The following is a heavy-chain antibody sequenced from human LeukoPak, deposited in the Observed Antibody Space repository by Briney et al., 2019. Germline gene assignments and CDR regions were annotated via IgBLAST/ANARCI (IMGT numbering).Heavy chain of an antibody. CDR3: STSRPDRFIDS. CDR2: INWNSFHI. J-gene: IGHJ4*02. CDR1: GFNFNDFD. D-gene: IGHD1-14*01. V-gene: IGHV3-9*01. Sequence: PAGGSLRLSCVASGFNFNDFDINWVRQVPGKGLEWVSGINWNSFHIGYADSVKGRFTIFRDNAQKPVHLQMFSLRPEDTALYYCSTSRPDRFIDSWGQGTLVTVST.